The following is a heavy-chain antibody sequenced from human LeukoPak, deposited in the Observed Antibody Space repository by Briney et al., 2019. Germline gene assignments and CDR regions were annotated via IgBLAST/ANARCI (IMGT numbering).Heavy chain of an antibody. CDR1: GXTFNTYC. V-gene: IGHV3-74*01. D-gene: IGHD2-2*01. CDR2: INSDGRTT. Sequence: GGSLRLSFAASGXTFNTYCMHWVRQAPGKGLVWVSRINSDGRTTGYADSVKGRFTISRDNAKNTLYLQMNSLRAEDTAVYYCARDLGSCSSTSCQTNWFDPWGQGTLVTVSS. CDR3: ARDLGSCSSTSCQTNWFDP. J-gene: IGHJ5*02.